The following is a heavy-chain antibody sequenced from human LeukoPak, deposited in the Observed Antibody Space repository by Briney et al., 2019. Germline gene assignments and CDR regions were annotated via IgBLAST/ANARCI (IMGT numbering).Heavy chain of an antibody. CDR2: ISSSGGST. CDR1: GFTFSNYA. CDR3: AKDESSGYYYFDY. J-gene: IGHJ4*02. V-gene: IGHV3-23*01. Sequence: PGGSLRLSCAASGFTFSNYAMSWVRQAPGKGLEWVLVISSSGGSTYYADSVKGRFTISRDNSKNTLYLQMNSLRAEDTAVYYCAKDESSGYYYFDYWGQGTLVTVSS. D-gene: IGHD3-22*01.